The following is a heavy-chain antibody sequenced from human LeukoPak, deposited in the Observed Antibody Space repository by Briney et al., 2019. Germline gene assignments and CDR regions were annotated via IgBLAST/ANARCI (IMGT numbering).Heavy chain of an antibody. CDR3: ARVNCSGGSCYLFDY. J-gene: IGHJ4*02. V-gene: IGHV1-2*02. CDR1: GYTFTGYY. Sequence: ASVKVSCKASGYTFTGYYMHWVRQAPGQGLEWMGWINPNSGGTNYAQKFQGRVTMTRDTSISTAYMELSGLRSDDTAVYYCARVNCSGGSCYLFDYWGQGTLVTVSS. D-gene: IGHD2-15*01. CDR2: INPNSGGT.